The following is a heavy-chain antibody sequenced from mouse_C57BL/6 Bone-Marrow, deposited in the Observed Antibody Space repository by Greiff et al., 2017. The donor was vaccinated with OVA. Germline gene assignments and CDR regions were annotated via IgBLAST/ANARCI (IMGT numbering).Heavy chain of an antibody. CDR2: IYPRSGNT. CDR3: ARPPVVEFFDY. J-gene: IGHJ2*01. CDR1: GYTFTSYG. D-gene: IGHD1-1*01. V-gene: IGHV1-81*01. Sequence: VQLQQPGAELVKPGASVKMSCKASGYTFTSYGISWVKQRTGQGLEWIGEIYPRSGNTYYNEKFKGKATLTADKSSSTAYMELRSLTSEDSAVYFCARPPVVEFFDYWGQGTTLTVSS.